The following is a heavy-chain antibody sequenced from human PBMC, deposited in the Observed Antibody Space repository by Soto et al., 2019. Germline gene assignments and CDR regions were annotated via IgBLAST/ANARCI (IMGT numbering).Heavy chain of an antibody. CDR1: GYTXXXYY. V-gene: IGHV1-2*04. CDR2: INPNSGGT. J-gene: IGHJ6*02. CDR3: XXXXXXXXXXXXXMDV. Sequence: QVQLVQSGAEVKKPGASVKVSCKASGYTXXXYYXHXXRQAPGQGLEWMGWINPNSGGTNYAQKFQGWVTMTRDTSISTAYMELSRLRSDDXAXYXCXXXXXXXXXXXXXMDVWGQGTTVTVSS.